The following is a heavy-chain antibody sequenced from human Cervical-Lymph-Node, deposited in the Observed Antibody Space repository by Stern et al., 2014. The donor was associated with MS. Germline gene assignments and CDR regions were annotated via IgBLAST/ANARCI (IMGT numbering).Heavy chain of an antibody. CDR2: VNDDVTT. D-gene: IGHD6-19*01. V-gene: IGHV4-34*01. CDR1: GGSFSGSY. Sequence: QVQLQQWGAGLLKPSETLSLTCAVYGGSFSGSYWSWVRQPPGKGLEWIGEVNDDVTTKYNPSLKRRATISVDTSKNQFSLKLTSVTAADTAVYYCVRVGWDHNWFDPWGQGTLVTVSS. CDR3: VRVGWDHNWFDP. J-gene: IGHJ5*02.